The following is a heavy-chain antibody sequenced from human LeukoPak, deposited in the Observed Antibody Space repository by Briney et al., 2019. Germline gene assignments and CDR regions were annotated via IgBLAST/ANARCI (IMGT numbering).Heavy chain of an antibody. CDR3: AKDEDYYGSGSYYYYYGMDV. D-gene: IGHD3-10*01. CDR2: ISYDGSNK. J-gene: IGHJ6*02. Sequence: GGSLRLSCAASGFTFSSYGMHWVRQAPGKGLEWVAVISYDGSNKYYADSAKGRFTISRDNSKNTLYLQMNSLRAEDTAVYYCAKDEDYYGSGSYYYYYGMDVWGQGTTVTVSS. V-gene: IGHV3-30*18. CDR1: GFTFSSYG.